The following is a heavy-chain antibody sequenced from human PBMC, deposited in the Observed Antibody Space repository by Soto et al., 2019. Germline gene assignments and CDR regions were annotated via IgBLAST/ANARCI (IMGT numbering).Heavy chain of an antibody. CDR2: IFHDGTA. CDR3: ARLVYDTRLNYMYFDF. V-gene: IGHV4-4*02. J-gene: IGHJ4*02. Sequence: SETLSLTCAVSGVSLTSGNWWTWVRQSPQRGLEYIGEIFHDGTANYYPSFERRVAMSVDTSRNQFSLKLTSVTAADTAVYFCARLVYDTRLNYMYFDFWGPGALVTVSS. D-gene: IGHD3-10*01. CDR1: GVSLTSGNW.